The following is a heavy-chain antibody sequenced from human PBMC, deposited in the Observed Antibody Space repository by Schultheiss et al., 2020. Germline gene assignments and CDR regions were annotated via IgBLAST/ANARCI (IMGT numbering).Heavy chain of an antibody. J-gene: IGHJ6*02. CDR2: ISYDGSNK. D-gene: IGHD6-6*01. V-gene: IGHV3-30*03. CDR1: GFTFSSYG. CDR3: AREGIAARPDYYYGMDV. Sequence: SLKISCAASGFTFSSYGMHWVRQAPGKGLEWVAVISYDGSNKYYADSVKGRFTISRDNSKNTLYLQMNSLRAEDTAVYYCAREGIAARPDYYYGMDVWGQGTTVTVSS.